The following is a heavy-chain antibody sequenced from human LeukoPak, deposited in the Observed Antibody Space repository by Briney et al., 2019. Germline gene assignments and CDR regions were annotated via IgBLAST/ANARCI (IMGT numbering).Heavy chain of an antibody. CDR1: GFTFSDYY. Sequence: GGSLRLSCAASGFTFSDYYMSWIRQAPGEGLEWVSYISSSGSTIYYADSVKGRFTISRDNAKNSLYLQMNSLRAEDTAVYYCAREYCGGDCYSEVFDYWGQGTLVTVSS. CDR3: AREYCGGDCYSEVFDY. D-gene: IGHD2-21*02. CDR2: ISSSGSTI. V-gene: IGHV3-11*01. J-gene: IGHJ4*02.